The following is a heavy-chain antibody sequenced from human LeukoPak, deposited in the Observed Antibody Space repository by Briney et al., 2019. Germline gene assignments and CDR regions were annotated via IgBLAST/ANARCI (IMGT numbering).Heavy chain of an antibody. CDR2: MNPNSGNT. V-gene: IGHV1-8*01. J-gene: IGHJ3*02. D-gene: IGHD3-3*01. Sequence: ASVKVSCKASGYTFTSYDINWVRQATGQGLEWMGWMNPNSGNTGYAQKFQGRVTMTRNTSISTAYMELSSLRSEDTAVYYCAGKTYYDFWSGSDAFDIWGQGTMVTVPS. CDR3: AGKTYYDFWSGSDAFDI. CDR1: GYTFTSYD.